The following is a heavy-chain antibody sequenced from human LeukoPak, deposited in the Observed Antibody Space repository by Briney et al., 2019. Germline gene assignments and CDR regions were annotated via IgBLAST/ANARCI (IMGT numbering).Heavy chain of an antibody. CDR3: ARDGSDFFGFDY. D-gene: IGHD3/OR15-3a*01. CDR2: ISVSATT. V-gene: IGHV3-23*01. Sequence: GGSLRLSCPASGFTFTNYAMTWVRQAPGKGLEWVSSISVSATTYYADSVQGRFIISRDNYKNTLYLQMNSLRAEDTAVYYCARDGSDFFGFDYWGQGTLVTVSS. J-gene: IGHJ4*02. CDR1: GFTFTNYA.